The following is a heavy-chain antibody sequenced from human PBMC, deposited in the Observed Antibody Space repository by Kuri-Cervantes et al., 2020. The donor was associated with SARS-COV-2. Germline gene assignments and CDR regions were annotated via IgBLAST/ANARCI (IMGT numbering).Heavy chain of an antibody. D-gene: IGHD3-22*01. Sequence: GGSLRLSCAASGFTFSSYSMNWVRQAPGKGLEWVGRFESKTAGGTTVYAAPVQGRFTISRDDSRNTLYLQMNSLRAEDTAVYYCAKDISYYDSSGYYSDAFDIWGQGTMVTVSS. V-gene: IGHV3-15*04. CDR2: FESKTAGGTT. CDR1: GFTFSSYS. CDR3: AKDISYYDSSGYYSDAFDI. J-gene: IGHJ3*02.